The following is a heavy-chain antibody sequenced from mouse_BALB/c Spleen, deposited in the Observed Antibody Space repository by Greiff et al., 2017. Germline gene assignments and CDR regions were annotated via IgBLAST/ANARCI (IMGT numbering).Heavy chain of an antibody. Sequence: VQLVESGAELVRPGTSVKVSCKASGYAFTNYLIEWVKQRPGQGLEWIGVINPGSGGTNYNEKFKGKATLTADKSSSTAYMQLSSLTSDDSAVYFCARGYYGYWFAYWGQGTLVTVSA. D-gene: IGHD1-2*01. CDR2: INPGSGGT. J-gene: IGHJ3*01. CDR3: ARGYYGYWFAY. CDR1: GYAFTNYL. V-gene: IGHV1-54*01.